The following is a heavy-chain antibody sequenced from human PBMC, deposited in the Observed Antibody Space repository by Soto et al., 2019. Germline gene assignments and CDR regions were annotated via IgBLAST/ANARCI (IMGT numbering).Heavy chain of an antibody. D-gene: IGHD1-7*01. J-gene: IGHJ6*02. CDR3: ARAVGTTLGYYYGMDV. CDR1: GGSISSGDYY. V-gene: IGHV4-30-4*01. CDR2: IYYSGST. Sequence: SETLSLTCTVSGGSISSGDYYWIWIRHPPGKGLEWIGYIYYSGSTYYNPSLKSRVTISVDTSKNQFSLKLSSVTAADTAVYYCARAVGTTLGYYYGMDVWGQGTTVTVSS.